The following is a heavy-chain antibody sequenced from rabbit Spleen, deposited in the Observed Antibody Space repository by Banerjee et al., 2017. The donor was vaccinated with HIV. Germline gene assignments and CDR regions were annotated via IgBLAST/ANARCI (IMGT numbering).Heavy chain of an antibody. D-gene: IGHD8-1*01. J-gene: IGHJ6*01. CDR2: IACGVSFHS. CDR3: ARDSGTSFSSYGMDL. V-gene: IGHV1S45*01. CDR1: GFTLSSDYW. Sequence: EESGGDLVKPEGSLTLTCTASGFTLSSDYWICWVRQAPGKGLEWIACIACGVSFHSYYATWAKGRFTISKTSSTTVTLQMTSLTAADTATYFCARDSGTSFSSYGMDLWGPGTLVTVS.